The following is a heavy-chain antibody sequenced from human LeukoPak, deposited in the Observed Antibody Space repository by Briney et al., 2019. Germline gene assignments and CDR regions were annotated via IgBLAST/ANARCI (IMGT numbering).Heavy chain of an antibody. CDR3: ARDRRAHN. V-gene: IGHV3-48*03. CDR2: ISNSGSTI. CDR1: GFTFSSYE. Sequence: GGSLRLSCAASGFTFSSYEINWVRQAPGKGLEWVSYISNSGSTIYYADSVKGRFTVSRDNAKNPLYLQMNSLRAEDTAVYYCARDRRAHNWGQGTLVTVSS. J-gene: IGHJ4*02.